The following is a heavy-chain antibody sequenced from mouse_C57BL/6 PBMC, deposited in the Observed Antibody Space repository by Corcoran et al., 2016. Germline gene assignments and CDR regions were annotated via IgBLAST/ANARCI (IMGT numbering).Heavy chain of an antibody. V-gene: IGHV1-19*01. CDR3: ARWGYGSSPYAMDY. Sequence: EVQLQQSGPVLVKPGASVKMSCKASGYTFTDYYMNWVKQSHGKSLEWIGVINPYNGGTSYNQKFKGKATLTVDKSSSTAYMELNSLTSEDSVVYYCARWGYGSSPYAMDYWGQGTSVTVSS. CDR2: INPYNGGT. J-gene: IGHJ4*01. D-gene: IGHD1-1*01. CDR1: GYTFTDYY.